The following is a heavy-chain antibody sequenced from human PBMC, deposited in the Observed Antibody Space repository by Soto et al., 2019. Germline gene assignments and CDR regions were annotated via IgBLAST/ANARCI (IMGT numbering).Heavy chain of an antibody. V-gene: IGHV3-30*18. CDR2: ISYDGSNK. Sequence: SVFTFSSSEMNWFRQAPGKGLERVAVISYDGSNKYYADSVKGRFTISRDNSKNTLYLQMNSLRDEDTAVYYCAKDRGYSRAVVYGMNVWGQGTTVNVAS. CDR3: AKDRGYSRAVVYGMNV. D-gene: IGHD6-13*01. CDR1: VFTFSSSE. J-gene: IGHJ6*02.